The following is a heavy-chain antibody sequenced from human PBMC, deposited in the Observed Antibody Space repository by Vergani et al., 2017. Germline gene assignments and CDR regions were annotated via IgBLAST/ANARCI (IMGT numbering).Heavy chain of an antibody. CDR2: INHSGST. CDR1: GGSFSGYY. J-gene: IGHJ4*02. Sequence: QVQLQQWGAGLLKPSETLSLTCAVYGGSFSGYYWSWSRQPPGKGLEWIGEINHSGSTNYNPSLKSRVTISVDTSKNQFSLKLSSVTAADTAVYYCARGFLEWLLEYWGQGTLVTVSS. V-gene: IGHV4-34*01. CDR3: ARGFLEWLLEY. D-gene: IGHD3-3*01.